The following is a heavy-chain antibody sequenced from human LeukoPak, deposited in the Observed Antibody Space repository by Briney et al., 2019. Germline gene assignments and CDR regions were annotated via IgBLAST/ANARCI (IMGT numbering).Heavy chain of an antibody. CDR1: GGSFSGYY. Sequence: SETLSLTCAVYGGSFSGYYWTWIRQPPGKGLEWIGEISHSGSTNYNPSLKSRVTISVDTSKNQFSLKLSSVTAADTAVYYCARGRPEYSGYDFPFDYWGQGTLVTVSS. D-gene: IGHD5-12*01. CDR2: ISHSGST. V-gene: IGHV4-34*01. CDR3: ARGRPEYSGYDFPFDY. J-gene: IGHJ4*02.